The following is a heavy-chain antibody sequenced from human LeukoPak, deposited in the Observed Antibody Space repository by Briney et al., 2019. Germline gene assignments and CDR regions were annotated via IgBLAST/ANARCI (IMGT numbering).Heavy chain of an antibody. CDR2: INHSGST. D-gene: IGHD6-13*01. J-gene: IGHJ4*02. CDR1: GGSFSGYY. Sequence: SGTLSLTCAVYGGSFSGYYWSWIRQPPGKGLEWIGEINHSGSTNYNPSLKSRVTISVDTSKNQFSLKLSSVTAADTAVYYCARRRRAAAAGLDYWGQGTLVTVSS. V-gene: IGHV4-34*01. CDR3: ARRRRAAAAGLDY.